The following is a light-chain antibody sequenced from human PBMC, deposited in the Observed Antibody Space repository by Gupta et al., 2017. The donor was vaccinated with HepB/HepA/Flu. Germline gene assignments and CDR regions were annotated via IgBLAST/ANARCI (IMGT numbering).Light chain of an antibody. CDR1: QSVSSN. V-gene: IGKV3-15*01. CDR2: GAS. Sequence: EIVMTQSPATLSVSPGERATLSCRASQSVSSNLAWYQQKPGQAPRLLIYGASTRATGIPARFSGSWSWTEFTLTISRLQSEDFAVYYCQQYNNWPPVTFGQGTRLEIK. CDR3: QQYNNWPPVT. J-gene: IGKJ5*01.